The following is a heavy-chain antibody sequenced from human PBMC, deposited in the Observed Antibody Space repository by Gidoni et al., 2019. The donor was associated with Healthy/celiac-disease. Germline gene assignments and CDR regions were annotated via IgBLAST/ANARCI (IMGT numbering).Heavy chain of an antibody. J-gene: IGHJ5*02. Sequence: QVQLQQWGAGLLKPSETLSLTCAVYGGSFSGYYWSWIRQPPGKGLEWIGEINHSESTNYNPSLKSRVTISVDTSKNQFSLKLSSVTAADTAVYYCARGRRPGYSYIMGVCWFDPWGQGTLVTVSS. D-gene: IGHD5-18*01. CDR2: INHSEST. CDR1: GGSFSGYY. CDR3: ARGRRPGYSYIMGVCWFDP. V-gene: IGHV4-34*01.